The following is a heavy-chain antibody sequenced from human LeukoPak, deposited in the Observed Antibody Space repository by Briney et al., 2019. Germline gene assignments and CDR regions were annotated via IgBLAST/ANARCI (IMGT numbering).Heavy chain of an antibody. Sequence: PGGSLRLSCAASGFTFSNYWMNWVRQAPGKGLEWVANIKEDGSEKYYVDSVKGRFTISRDNAKNSLYLQMNSLETEDTAVYYCARSFSGSPFDYWGQGTLVTVSS. V-gene: IGHV3-7*05. CDR1: GFTFSNYW. D-gene: IGHD6-19*01. CDR2: IKEDGSEK. CDR3: ARSFSGSPFDY. J-gene: IGHJ4*02.